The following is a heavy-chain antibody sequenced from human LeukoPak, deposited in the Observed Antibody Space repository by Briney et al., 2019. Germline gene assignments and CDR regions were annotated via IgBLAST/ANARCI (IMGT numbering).Heavy chain of an antibody. CDR1: GYSFTSYW. D-gene: IGHD3-9*01. Sequence: GESLKISFKGSGYSFTSYWIGWVRQMPGKGLEWMGIIYPGDSDTRYSPSFQGQVTISADKSLSTAYLQWSSLKASDTAMYYCARASFPLRYFDLLLSTHFDDWGQGTLVTVSS. CDR3: ARASFPLRYFDLLLSTHFDD. V-gene: IGHV5-51*01. J-gene: IGHJ4*02. CDR2: IYPGDSDT.